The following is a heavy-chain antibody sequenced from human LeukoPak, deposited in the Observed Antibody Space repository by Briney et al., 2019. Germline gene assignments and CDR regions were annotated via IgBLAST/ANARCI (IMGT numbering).Heavy chain of an antibody. CDR1: GFTFSRYW. V-gene: IGHV3-7*03. J-gene: IGHJ4*02. Sequence: GGSLRLSCAASGFTFSRYWMTWVRQVPRKGLEWVANIKQDGSEKYYVDSVKGRFTISRDNAKNSLYLQMNSLRAEDTAVYYCARIQRGLWFGELPDYWGQGTLVTVSS. CDR3: ARIQRGLWFGELPDY. CDR2: IKQDGSEK. D-gene: IGHD3-10*01.